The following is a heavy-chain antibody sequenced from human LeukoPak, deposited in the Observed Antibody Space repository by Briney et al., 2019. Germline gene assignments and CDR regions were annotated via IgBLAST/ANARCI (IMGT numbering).Heavy chain of an antibody. J-gene: IGHJ4*02. CDR2: INWNGAST. D-gene: IGHD1-1*01. Sequence: PGGSLRLSCVASGFTFGNYGMSWVRQVPGKGLEWVSGINWNGASTVYADSVKGRFTISRDNSKNTLYLQMSSLRAEDTAVYYCARDYPTSGIVTIFDYWGQGTLVTVSS. V-gene: IGHV3-20*04. CDR1: GFTFGNYG. CDR3: ARDYPTSGIVTIFDY.